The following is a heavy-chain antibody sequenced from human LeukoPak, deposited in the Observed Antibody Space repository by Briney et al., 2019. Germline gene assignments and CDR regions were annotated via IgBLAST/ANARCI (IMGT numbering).Heavy chain of an antibody. CDR1: GFTFSGSA. CDR2: IRSKANSYAT. J-gene: IGHJ4*02. V-gene: IGHV3-73*01. D-gene: IGHD2-15*01. Sequence: PGGSLRLSCAASGFTFSGSAMHWVRRASGKGLEWVGRIRSKANSYATAYAASVKGRFTISRDDSKNTAYLQVNSLKTEDTAVYYCTRHVAGPDYWGQGTLVTVSS. CDR3: TRHVAGPDY.